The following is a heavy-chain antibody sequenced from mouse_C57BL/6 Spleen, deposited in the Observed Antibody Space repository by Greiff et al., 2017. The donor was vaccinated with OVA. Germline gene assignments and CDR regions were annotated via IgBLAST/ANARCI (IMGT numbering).Heavy chain of an antibody. CDR1: GYTFTSYW. V-gene: IGHV1-72*01. J-gene: IGHJ4*01. Sequence: QVHVKQPGAELVKPGASVKLSCKASGYTFTSYWMHWVKQRPGRGLEWIGRIDPNSGGTKYNEKFKSKATLTVDKPSSTAYMQLSSLTSEDSAVYYCARHYYGSSYDAMDYWGQGTSVTVAS. CDR3: ARHYYGSSYDAMDY. CDR2: IDPNSGGT. D-gene: IGHD1-1*01.